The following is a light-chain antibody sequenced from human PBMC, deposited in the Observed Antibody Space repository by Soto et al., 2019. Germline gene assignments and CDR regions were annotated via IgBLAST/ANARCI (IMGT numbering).Light chain of an antibody. CDR3: QQYDSSPLT. J-gene: IGKJ4*01. CDR2: GAS. V-gene: IGKV3-20*01. CDR1: QSVRNN. Sequence: EIVMTQSPATLSVSPGERATLSCRASQSVRNNLAWYQQKPGQAPRVLIYGASRRATGIPDRFSGSGSGTDFTLTISRLEPEDFAVYYCQQYDSSPLTFGGGTKVDIK.